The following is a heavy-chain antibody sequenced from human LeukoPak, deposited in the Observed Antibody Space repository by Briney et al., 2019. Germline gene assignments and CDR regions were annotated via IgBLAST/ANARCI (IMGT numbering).Heavy chain of an antibody. V-gene: IGHV4-34*01. J-gene: IGHJ6*03. CDR1: GGSFSGYY. D-gene: IGHD3-22*01. CDR2: INHSGST. CDR3: ARDTRFSDTSGYYYSRFYMDV. Sequence: PSETLSLTCAVYGGSFSGYYWSWIRQPPGKGLEWIGEINHSGSTNYNPSLKGRVTISLDTSKDQFSLKLTSVTAADTAVYYCARDTRFSDTSGYYYSRFYMDVWGKGTTVTVSS.